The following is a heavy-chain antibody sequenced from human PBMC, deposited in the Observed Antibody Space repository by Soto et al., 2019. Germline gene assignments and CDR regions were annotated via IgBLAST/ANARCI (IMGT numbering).Heavy chain of an antibody. CDR2: TTYDGSNN. D-gene: IGHD2-15*01. Sequence: QVQLVESGGGVVQPGGSLRLSCAASGFTFSSYAMHGVRHTPGKGLEWVAVTTYDGSNNYYADSVKGRFTISRDNSKNTMYLQMNSLRPEDTAVYYCARDPHSSPRYYFDYWGQGTLVTVSS. V-gene: IGHV3-30-3*01. CDR3: ARDPHSSPRYYFDY. J-gene: IGHJ4*02. CDR1: GFTFSSYA.